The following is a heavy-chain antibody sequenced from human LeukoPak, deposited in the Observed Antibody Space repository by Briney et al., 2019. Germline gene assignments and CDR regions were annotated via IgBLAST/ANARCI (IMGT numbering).Heavy chain of an antibody. J-gene: IGHJ4*02. CDR2: INHSGST. V-gene: IGHV4-34*01. CDR3: ARGGIAARPFNY. CDR1: GGSFGGYY. Sequence: SETLSLTCAVYGGSFGGYYWSWIRQPPGKGLEWIGEINHSGSTNYNPSLKSRVTISVDTSKNQFSLKLSSVTAADTAVYYCARGGIAARPFNYWGQGTLVTVSS. D-gene: IGHD6-6*01.